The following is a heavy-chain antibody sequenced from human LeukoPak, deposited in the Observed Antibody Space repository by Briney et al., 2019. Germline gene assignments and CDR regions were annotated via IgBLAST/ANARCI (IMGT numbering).Heavy chain of an antibody. D-gene: IGHD6-19*01. J-gene: IGHJ4*02. V-gene: IGHV3-7*01. CDR1: GFTSSSYW. Sequence: GGPLRISCAASGFTSSSYWMSWVRQAPGKGLEWVANIKQDGSEKYYVDSVKGRFTISRDNAKNSLYLQMDSLRAEDTAVYYCARDRGSSGWYEFDYWGQGTLVTVSS. CDR2: IKQDGSEK. CDR3: ARDRGSSGWYEFDY.